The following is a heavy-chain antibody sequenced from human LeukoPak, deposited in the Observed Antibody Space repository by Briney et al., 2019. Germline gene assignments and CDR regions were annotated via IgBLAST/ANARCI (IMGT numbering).Heavy chain of an antibody. D-gene: IGHD4-17*01. CDR1: GFTFSSYA. CDR2: ISYDGSNK. CDR3: ARDFSELDYGDRD. Sequence: PGGSLRLSCAASGFTFSSYAMHWVRQAPGKGLEWVAVISYDGSNKYYADSVKGRFTISRDNSKNTLYLQMNSLRAEDTAVYYCARDFSELDYGDRDWGQGTLVTVSS. J-gene: IGHJ4*02. V-gene: IGHV3-30*04.